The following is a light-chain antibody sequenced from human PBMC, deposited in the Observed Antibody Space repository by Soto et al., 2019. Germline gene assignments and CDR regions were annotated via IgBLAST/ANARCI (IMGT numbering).Light chain of an antibody. CDR2: TAS. CDR1: QGISTY. V-gene: IGKV1-27*01. J-gene: IGKJ1*01. CDR3: QKYGSAPGT. Sequence: DIKVTQFPPSLSASVGDRVPITCRASQGISTYLAWYQQKPGKVPKLLIYTASTLHSGVPSRFSGSGSGTDFTLTIRSLQPEDFATYYCQKYGSAPGTFGQGTKVDIK.